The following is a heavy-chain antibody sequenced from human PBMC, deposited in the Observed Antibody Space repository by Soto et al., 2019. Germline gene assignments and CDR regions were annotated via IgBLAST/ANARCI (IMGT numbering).Heavy chain of an antibody. Sequence: GFLTLSPAASVFTVSSNYMSWVRPAPGKGLEWVSVIYSGDTTYYADSVKGRFTISRDNSKNTLYLQMNNLRVDDTAVYYCAGRPRVLYGDLHRLDYWGQGTLVTVSS. CDR2: IYSGDTT. V-gene: IGHV3-53*01. CDR3: AGRPRVLYGDLHRLDY. J-gene: IGHJ4*02. D-gene: IGHD4-17*01. CDR1: VFTVSSNY.